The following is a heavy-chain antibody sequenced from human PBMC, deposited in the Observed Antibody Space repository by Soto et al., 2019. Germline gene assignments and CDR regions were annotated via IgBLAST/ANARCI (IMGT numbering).Heavy chain of an antibody. CDR1: GGTFSTYA. V-gene: IGHV1-69*13. CDR3: SRARQQLAMTRFDY. J-gene: IGHJ4*02. Sequence: SVKVSCKASGGTFSTYAISWVRQAPGQGLEWMGGTIPVFGAPNYAQKFQGRVTITADESTSTAYMELSSLRSEDTAIYFCSRARQQLAMTRFDYWGQGTLVTVSS. CDR2: TIPVFGAP. D-gene: IGHD6-13*01.